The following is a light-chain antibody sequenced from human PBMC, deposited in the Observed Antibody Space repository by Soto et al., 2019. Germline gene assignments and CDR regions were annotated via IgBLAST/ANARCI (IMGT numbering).Light chain of an antibody. J-gene: IGKJ4*01. CDR3: QKYNSYPLT. CDR2: KAS. CDR1: QSISGW. V-gene: IGKV1-5*03. Sequence: DIQMTQSPSTLSASVGDRVTITCRASQSISGWLAWYQQKPGKAPNLLIYKASSLDSGVPSRFSGSGSGTAFTLTSSSLQPDDFATYYHQKYNSYPLTFGGGTKVEIK.